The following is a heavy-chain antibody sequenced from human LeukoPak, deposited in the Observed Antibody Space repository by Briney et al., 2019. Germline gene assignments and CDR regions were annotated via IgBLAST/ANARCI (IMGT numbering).Heavy chain of an antibody. J-gene: IGHJ4*02. CDR3: ATSARTYIGSSLDY. V-gene: IGHV3-74*01. D-gene: IGHD2-15*01. Sequence: HPGGSLRLSCATSGFTLSSYWMHWVRQVPGKGLEWLSRINNDGVSTSYADSVKGRFTISRDNAKNTLYLRMNSLRAEDTALYYFATSARTYIGSSLDYWGKGTLVTVSS. CDR2: INNDGVST. CDR1: GFTLSSYW.